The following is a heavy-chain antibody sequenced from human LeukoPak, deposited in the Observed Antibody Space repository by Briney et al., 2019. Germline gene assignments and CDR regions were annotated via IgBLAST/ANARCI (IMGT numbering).Heavy chain of an antibody. J-gene: IGHJ5*02. Sequence: PSETLSLTCTVSGGSINSDTYYWSWIRQPAGKGLEWIGRIYSSGSTNYNSSLKSRVTISVDTSKNQFSLKLSSVTAADTAVYYCARQSPYSSSWSLNYNWFDPWGQGTLVTVSS. V-gene: IGHV4-61*02. CDR3: ARQSPYSSSWSLNYNWFDP. D-gene: IGHD6-13*01. CDR1: GGSINSDTYY. CDR2: IYSSGST.